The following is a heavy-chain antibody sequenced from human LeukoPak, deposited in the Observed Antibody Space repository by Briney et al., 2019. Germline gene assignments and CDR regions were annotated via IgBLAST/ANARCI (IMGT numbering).Heavy chain of an antibody. Sequence: GGSLRLSCAASGFTFSDYYTTWIRQAPGKGLEWLSYISSSGFTIDYADSVKGRFTISRDNAKKSLDLQMNSLRAEDTAVYYCARSSGWSVPVDYWGQGTLVTVSS. CDR3: ARSSGWSVPVDY. V-gene: IGHV3-11*04. J-gene: IGHJ4*02. CDR1: GFTFSDYY. CDR2: ISSSGFTI. D-gene: IGHD6-19*01.